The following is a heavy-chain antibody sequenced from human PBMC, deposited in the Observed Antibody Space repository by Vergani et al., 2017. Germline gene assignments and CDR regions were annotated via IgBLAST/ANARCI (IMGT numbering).Heavy chain of an antibody. Sequence: QVQLVESGGGVVQPGRSLRLSCAASGFTFSSYGMHWVRQAPGKGLEWVAVISYDGSNKYYADSVKGRFTISRDNSKNTLYLQMNSLGAEDTAVYYCAIGPTYNWNDEGLDYWGQGTLVTVSS. J-gene: IGHJ4*02. CDR1: GFTFSSYG. V-gene: IGHV3-30*03. D-gene: IGHD1-20*01. CDR2: ISYDGSNK. CDR3: AIGPTYNWNDEGLDY.